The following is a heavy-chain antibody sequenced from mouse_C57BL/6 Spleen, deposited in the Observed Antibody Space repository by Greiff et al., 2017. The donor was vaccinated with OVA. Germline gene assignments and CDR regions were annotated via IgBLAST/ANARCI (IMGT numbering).Heavy chain of an antibody. CDR3: ARGYYGNYGGSVDY. Sequence: QVQLQQSGAELVRPGTSVKVSCMASGYAFTNYLIEWVKQRPGQGLEWIGVINPGSGGTNYNEKFKGKATLTADKSSSTAYMQLSSLTSEDSAVYFCARGYYGNYGGSVDYWGQGTSVTVSS. D-gene: IGHD2-1*01. J-gene: IGHJ4*01. CDR1: GYAFTNYL. CDR2: INPGSGGT. V-gene: IGHV1-54*01.